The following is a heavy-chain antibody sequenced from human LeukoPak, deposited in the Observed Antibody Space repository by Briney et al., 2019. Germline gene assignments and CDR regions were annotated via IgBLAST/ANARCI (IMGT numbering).Heavy chain of an antibody. CDR3: ANFGCSSTSCLDY. CDR1: GFAFSSYA. CDR2: ISGSGDST. D-gene: IGHD2-2*01. J-gene: IGHJ4*02. Sequence: PGGSLRLSCAASGFAFSSYAMSWVRQAPGKGPEWVSAISGSGDSTYYADSVKGRFTISRDNSKNTLYLQMNSLRAEDTAVYYCANFGCSSTSCLDYWGQGTLVTVSS. V-gene: IGHV3-23*01.